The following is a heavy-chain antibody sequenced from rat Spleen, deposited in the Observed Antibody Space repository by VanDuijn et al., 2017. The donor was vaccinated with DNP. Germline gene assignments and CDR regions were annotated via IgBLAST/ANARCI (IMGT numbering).Heavy chain of an antibody. Sequence: EVQLQESGPGLVKPSQSLSLTCSVTGYSITSNYWGWIRKFPGNKMEWIGHISYSGSTSYNPSLRSRISITRDTSKNHFFLHLNSVTTEDTATYYCARWTRYFDYWGKGVMVTVSS. CDR2: ISYSGST. V-gene: IGHV3-1*01. J-gene: IGHJ2*01. CDR3: ARWTRYFDY. CDR1: GYSITSNY.